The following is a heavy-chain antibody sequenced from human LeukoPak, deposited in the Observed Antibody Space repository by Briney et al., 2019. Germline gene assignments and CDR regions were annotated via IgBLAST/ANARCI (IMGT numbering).Heavy chain of an antibody. CDR2: INHSGST. D-gene: IGHD5-18*01. J-gene: IGHJ4*02. V-gene: IGHV4-34*01. CDR3: ARSGYSYGYGY. Sequence: PSETLSLTCAVYGGSFSDHYWSWIRQPPGKGLEWIGEINHSGSTNYNPSLKSRVTISVDTSKNRFSLKLSSVTAADTAIYYCARSGYSYGYGYWGQGTLVTVSS. CDR1: GGSFSDHY.